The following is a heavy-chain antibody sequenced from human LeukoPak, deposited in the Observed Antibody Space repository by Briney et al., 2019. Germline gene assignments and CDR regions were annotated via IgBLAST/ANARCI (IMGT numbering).Heavy chain of an antibody. D-gene: IGHD5-18*01. V-gene: IGHV1-18*01. Sequence: ASVKVSCKASGYTFTSYGISWARQAPGQGLEWMGWISAYNGNTNYAQKLQGRVTMTTDTSTSTAYMELRSLRSDDTAVYYCARVQLWLRMAVSWFDPWGQGTLVTVSS. CDR3: ARVQLWLRMAVSWFDP. CDR1: GYTFTSYG. CDR2: ISAYNGNT. J-gene: IGHJ5*02.